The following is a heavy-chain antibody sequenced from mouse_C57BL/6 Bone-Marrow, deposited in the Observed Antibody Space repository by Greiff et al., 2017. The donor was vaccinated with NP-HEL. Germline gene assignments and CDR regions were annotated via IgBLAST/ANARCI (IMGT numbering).Heavy chain of an antibody. V-gene: IGHV1-19*01. D-gene: IGHD1-1*01. Sequence: VQLQQSGPVLVKPGASVKMSCKASGYTFTDYYMNWVKQSPGKSLEWIGVINPYSGGTSYNQKFKGKATLTVDKSSSTAFMQRNSLTSEDSAVYYYARDGSYFDYWGQGTTLTVSS. J-gene: IGHJ2*01. CDR2: INPYSGGT. CDR3: ARDGSYFDY. CDR1: GYTFTDYY.